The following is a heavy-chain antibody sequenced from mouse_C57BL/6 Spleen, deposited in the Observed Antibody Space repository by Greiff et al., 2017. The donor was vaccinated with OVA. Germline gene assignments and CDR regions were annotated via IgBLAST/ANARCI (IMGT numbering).Heavy chain of an antibody. D-gene: IGHD2-2*01. V-gene: IGHV1-69*01. CDR2: IDPSDSYT. CDR3: ARHLVTTPYYFDY. Sequence: VQLQQPGAELVMPGASVKLSCKASGYTFTSYWMHWVKQRPGQGLEWIGEIDPSDSYTNYNQKFKGKSTLTVDKSSSTAYMQLSSLTSEDSAVYYCARHLVTTPYYFDYWGQGTTLTVSS. J-gene: IGHJ2*01. CDR1: GYTFTSYW.